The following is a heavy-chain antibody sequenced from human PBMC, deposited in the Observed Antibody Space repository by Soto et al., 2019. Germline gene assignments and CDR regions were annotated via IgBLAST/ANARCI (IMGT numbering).Heavy chain of an antibody. CDR1: GFRAWGADLY. Sequence: TLPLTEVVSGFRAWGADLYASLIRHLPGKGLEWIANVYHPGNPYSHTSLTSRVPISVDTSKNQFSLILASVTAADTAVYYCARALVTDYNSRDYHYYFAMDFWGQG. CDR3: ARALVTDYNSRDYHYYFAMDF. V-gene: IGHV4-31*11. J-gene: IGHJ6*02. CDR2: VYHPGNP. D-gene: IGHD3-22*01.